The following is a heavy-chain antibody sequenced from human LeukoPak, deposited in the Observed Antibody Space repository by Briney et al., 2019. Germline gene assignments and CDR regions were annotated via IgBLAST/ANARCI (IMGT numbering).Heavy chain of an antibody. D-gene: IGHD3-16*01. CDR2: IKEDGRQT. J-gene: IGHJ4*02. V-gene: IGHV3-7*01. Sequence: GGSLRLSCAASGFTFSDSWMSWVRQAPGKGLEWVANIKEDGRQTYSADSVKGRFTISRDNAKNSLYLQMNSLRAEDTAMYYCARDKGGKDHWGQGTLVTVSS. CDR3: ARDKGGKDH. CDR1: GFTFSDSW.